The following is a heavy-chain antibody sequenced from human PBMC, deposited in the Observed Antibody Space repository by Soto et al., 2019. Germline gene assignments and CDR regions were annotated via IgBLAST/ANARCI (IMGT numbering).Heavy chain of an antibody. CDR2: ISGSGGST. Sequence: GGALTLSCAASGFTFXSYSMSWVRQAPGKGLEWVSAISGSGGSTYYADSVKGRFTISSDNSKNTLYLQMNSLRAADTAVYYCAKVSYRSSWYFDPWGQGTLVTVSS. J-gene: IGHJ5*02. CDR1: GFTFXSYS. V-gene: IGHV3-23*01. CDR3: AKVSYRSSWYFDP. D-gene: IGHD6-13*01.